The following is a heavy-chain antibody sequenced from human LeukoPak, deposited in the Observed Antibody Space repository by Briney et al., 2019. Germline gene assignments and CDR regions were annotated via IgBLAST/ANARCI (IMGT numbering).Heavy chain of an antibody. V-gene: IGHV3-7*04. CDR3: ARMGAAGGGFDI. J-gene: IGHJ3*02. CDR2: IKEDGSDK. CDR1: GFTFSSYW. D-gene: IGHD3-16*01. Sequence: PGETLRLSCAASGFTFSSYWMSWVRQAPGKGLEWVANIKEDGSDKYYVDSVKGRFTISRDNAKNSLYLQMNSLRVEDTAVYFCARMGAAGGGFDIWGQGTMVTVSS.